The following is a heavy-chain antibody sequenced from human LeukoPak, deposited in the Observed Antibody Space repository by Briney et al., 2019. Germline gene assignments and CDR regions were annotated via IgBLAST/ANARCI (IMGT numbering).Heavy chain of an antibody. CDR1: GGSISSSSYY. D-gene: IGHD2-2*01. J-gene: IGHJ4*02. Sequence: SETLSLTCTVSGGSISSSSYYWGWIRQPPGKGLEWIGSIYYSGSTYYNPSLKSRVTISVDTSKNQFSLKLSSVTAADTAVYYCARPLGYCSSTSCYQYYFDYWGQGTLVTVSS. V-gene: IGHV4-39*01. CDR3: ARPLGYCSSTSCYQYYFDY. CDR2: IYYSGST.